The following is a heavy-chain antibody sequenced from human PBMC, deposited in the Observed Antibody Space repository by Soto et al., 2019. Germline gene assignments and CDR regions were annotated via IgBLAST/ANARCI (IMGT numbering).Heavy chain of an antibody. CDR1: SFAVTNAW. Sequence: GGSLRLSCAVSSFAVTNAWVNWVRQAPGKGLEWVGQVKRKTEGETTDYAAPVKGRFTISRDDSKNTVYLQMSSLSSDDTAVYYCTTGHGSNWYYWGQGTLVTVSS. D-gene: IGHD6-13*01. CDR3: TTGHGSNWYY. CDR2: VKRKTEGETT. V-gene: IGHV3-15*07. J-gene: IGHJ4*02.